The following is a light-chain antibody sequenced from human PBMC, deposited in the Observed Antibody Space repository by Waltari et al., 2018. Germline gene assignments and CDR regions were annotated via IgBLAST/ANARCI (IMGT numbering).Light chain of an antibody. CDR1: SSDVGNYNL. V-gene: IGLV2-23*01. CDR2: DDN. Sequence: QSALTQPASVSGSPGQSITISCTGTSSDVGNYNLVSWYQQYPGKAPKVMIYDDNRRPAEGSDRFSGSKSGNTASLTISGVQAEDEADYYCCSYAGSYTWVFGGGTKLTVL. J-gene: IGLJ3*02. CDR3: CSYAGSYTWV.